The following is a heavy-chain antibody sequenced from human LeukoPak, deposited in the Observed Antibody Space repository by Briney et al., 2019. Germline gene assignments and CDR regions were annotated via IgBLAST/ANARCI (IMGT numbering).Heavy chain of an antibody. CDR3: AREGREGYNYPALDF. D-gene: IGHD5-24*01. J-gene: IGHJ4*02. CDR2: ILHDGSNK. V-gene: IGHV3-33*01. CDR1: GFNFNTSG. Sequence: GRSLRLSCAASGFNFNTSGMHWVRQAPGKGLEWVAVILHDGSNKNYADSVKGRFTISRDNTKNSLYLHMSSLRVEDTAVYYCAREGREGYNYPALDFWGQGILVTVSS.